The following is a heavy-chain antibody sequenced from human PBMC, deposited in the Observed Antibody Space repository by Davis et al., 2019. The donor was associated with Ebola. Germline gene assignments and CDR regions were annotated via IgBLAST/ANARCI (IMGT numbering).Heavy chain of an antibody. CDR2: ISYDGSIQ. Sequence: GESLKISCAASGFTFRNFHMHWVRQAPGKGLEWVAVISYDGSIQSTADSVKGRFTISRDNAKNTLYLQMNSLRAEDTAVYYCARGLNSAGLGADLDYWGQGTLVTVSS. CDR1: GFTFRNFH. D-gene: IGHD1-26*01. V-gene: IGHV3-30-3*01. CDR3: ARGLNSAGLGADLDY. J-gene: IGHJ4*02.